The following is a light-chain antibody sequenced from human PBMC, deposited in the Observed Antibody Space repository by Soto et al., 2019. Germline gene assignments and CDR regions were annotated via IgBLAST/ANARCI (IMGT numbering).Light chain of an antibody. CDR3: CSYAGDSYV. Sequence: QSALTQPASVSGSPGQSITISCTGTSSDVGNYNLVSWYQQHPGKAPKLMIYDVSKRPSGVSNRFSGSKSGNTASLTISGLHADDEADYYCCSYAGDSYVFGTGTKLTVL. CDR2: DVS. J-gene: IGLJ1*01. CDR1: SSDVGNYNL. V-gene: IGLV2-23*02.